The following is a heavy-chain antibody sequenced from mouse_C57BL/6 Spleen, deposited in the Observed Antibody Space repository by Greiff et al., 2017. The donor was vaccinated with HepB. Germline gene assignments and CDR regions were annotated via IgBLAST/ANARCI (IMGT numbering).Heavy chain of an antibody. D-gene: IGHD2-1*01. CDR1: GYTFTSYW. J-gene: IGHJ3*01. CDR3: ARSVYYGNYEFAY. CDR2: IDPSDSYT. Sequence: QVQLQQPGAELVKPGASVKLSCKASGYTFTSYWMQWVKQRPGQGLEWIGEIDPSDSYTNYNQKFKGKATLTVDTSSSTAYMQLSSLTSEDSAVYCCARSVYYGNYEFAYWGQGTLVTVSA. V-gene: IGHV1-50*01.